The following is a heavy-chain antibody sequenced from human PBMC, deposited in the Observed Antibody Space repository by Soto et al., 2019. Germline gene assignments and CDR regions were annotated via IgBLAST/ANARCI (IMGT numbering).Heavy chain of an antibody. CDR1: GYSFTTYW. J-gene: IGHJ6*04. D-gene: IGHD3-16*01. Sequence: PGESLKISCEGSGYSFTTYWIGWARQMPGKGLEWMGIIYPGDSDTRYSPSFQGQVTISADKSISTAYLQWSSLKASDTAMYYCARLQGEMASNDMDTWDNETTVTLSS. CDR2: IYPGDSDT. CDR3: ARLQGEMASNDMDT. V-gene: IGHV5-51*01.